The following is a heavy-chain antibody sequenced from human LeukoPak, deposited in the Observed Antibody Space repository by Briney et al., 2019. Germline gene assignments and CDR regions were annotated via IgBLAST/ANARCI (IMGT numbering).Heavy chain of an antibody. Sequence: SETLSLTCTVSGYSISSGYYWGWIRQPPGKGLEWIGTIYHSGSTSYNPSLKSRVTISVDTSKNQFSLKLSSVTAADTAVYYCARDDTGGGNWFDPWGQGTLVTVSS. D-gene: IGHD2-8*02. V-gene: IGHV4-38-2*02. CDR2: IYHSGST. CDR1: GYSISSGYY. J-gene: IGHJ5*02. CDR3: ARDDTGGGNWFDP.